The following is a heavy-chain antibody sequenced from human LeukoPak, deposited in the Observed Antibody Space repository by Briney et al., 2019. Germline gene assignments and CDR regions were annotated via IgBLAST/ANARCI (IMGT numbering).Heavy chain of an antibody. CDR2: ISAYNGNT. CDR3: ARGRSRYDITYPQLGFDY. D-gene: IGHD3-9*01. Sequence: GASVKVSCKASGYTFTSYGISWVRQAPGQGLEWMGWISAYNGNTNYAQKLQGRVTMTTDTSTSTAYMELRSLRSDDTAVYYCARGRSRYDITYPQLGFDYWGQGTLVTVSS. J-gene: IGHJ4*02. CDR1: GYTFTSYG. V-gene: IGHV1-18*01.